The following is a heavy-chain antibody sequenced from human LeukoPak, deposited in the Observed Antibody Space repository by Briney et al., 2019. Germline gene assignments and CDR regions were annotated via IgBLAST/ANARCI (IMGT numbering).Heavy chain of an antibody. CDR2: IHYTGTT. D-gene: IGHD5-24*01. Sequence: PSETLSLTCTVSGASISSYYWSWIRQPPGKGLEWIGYIHYTGTTNYNPSLKSRVTMSVDTSKNQFSLKLSSVTAADTAVYYCARDGGRDGYNFLGGQGTLVTVSS. CDR1: GASISSYY. J-gene: IGHJ4*02. CDR3: ARDGGRDGYNFL. V-gene: IGHV4-59*12.